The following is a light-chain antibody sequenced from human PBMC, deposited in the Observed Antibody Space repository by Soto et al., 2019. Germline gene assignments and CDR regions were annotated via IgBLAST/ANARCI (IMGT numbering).Light chain of an antibody. V-gene: IGKV3-20*01. CDR1: QSLTTSY. CDR2: GAS. CDR3: QQYGSSPRT. J-gene: IGKJ4*01. Sequence: EIVLTQSPGTLSLSPGDRATLSCRASQSLTTSYLAWYQQKPGQAPRLLIYGASSRATGIPDRFSGSGSGTDFTLSISRLEPEDFAVYYCQQYGSSPRTXGXGTKVEI.